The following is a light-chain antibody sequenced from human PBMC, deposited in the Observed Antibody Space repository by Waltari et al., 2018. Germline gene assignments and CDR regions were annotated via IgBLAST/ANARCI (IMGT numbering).Light chain of an antibody. CDR3: QQGNNFPPT. Sequence: DIQMTQSPSSGSASVGDRVTITCRASQGISNHLAWYQQKPGQAPKFLIYAASTLQSGVPSRFSGSGSGTEFTLTISDLQPEDFATYFCQQGNNFPPTFGQGTEVEI. V-gene: IGKV1-12*01. CDR1: QGISNH. J-gene: IGKJ1*01. CDR2: AAS.